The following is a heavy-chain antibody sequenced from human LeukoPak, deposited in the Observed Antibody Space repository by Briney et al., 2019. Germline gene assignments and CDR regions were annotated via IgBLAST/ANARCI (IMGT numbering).Heavy chain of an antibody. V-gene: IGHV4-61*02. Sequence: SETLSLTCTVSGGSISSASYCWSWIRQPAGKGLEWIGRIYTSGSTNYNPSLKSRVTISVDTSKNQFSLKLSSVTAADTAVYYCARAVGATRANWFDPWGQGTLVPVSS. CDR2: IYTSGST. D-gene: IGHD1-26*01. CDR3: ARAVGATRANWFDP. CDR1: GGSISSASYC. J-gene: IGHJ5*02.